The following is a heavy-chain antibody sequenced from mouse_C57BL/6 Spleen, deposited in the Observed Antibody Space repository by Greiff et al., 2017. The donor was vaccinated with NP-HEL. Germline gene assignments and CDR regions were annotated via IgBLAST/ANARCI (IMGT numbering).Heavy chain of an antibody. CDR3: ARAYYGSRYWYFDV. CDR1: GYTFTDYY. V-gene: IGHV1-26*01. D-gene: IGHD1-1*01. CDR2: INPNNGGT. Sequence: EVQLQQSGPELVKPGASVKISCKASGYTFTDYYMNWVKQSHGKSLEWIGDINPNNGGTSYNQKFKGKATLTVDKSSSTAYMELLSLTSEDSAVYYCARAYYGSRYWYFDVWGTRTTVTVSS. J-gene: IGHJ1*03.